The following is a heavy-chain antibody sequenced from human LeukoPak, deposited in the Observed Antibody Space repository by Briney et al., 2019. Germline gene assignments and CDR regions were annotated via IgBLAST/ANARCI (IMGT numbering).Heavy chain of an antibody. J-gene: IGHJ4*02. CDR2: IYHSGSI. V-gene: IGHV4-38-2*02. Sequence: SETLSLTCNVSGYSISSGYYWGWIRQSPGKGLEWIGSIYHSGSIYYNPSLKSRVTISVDTSKNHFSLKLSSVTAADTAVYYCARDDCSGGSCYSDYWGQGTLVTVSS. CDR3: ARDDCSGGSCYSDY. D-gene: IGHD2-15*01. CDR1: GYSISSGYY.